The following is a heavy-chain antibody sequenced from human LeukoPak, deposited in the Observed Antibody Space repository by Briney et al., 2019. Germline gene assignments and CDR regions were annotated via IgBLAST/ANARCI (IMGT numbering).Heavy chain of an antibody. CDR2: IYSGGST. CDR3: ARAGWIQLWSYFDY. Sequence: PGGSLRLSCAASGFTVSSNYMSWVRKAPGKGLVWVSVIYSGGSTYYADFVKGRFTISRDNSKNTLCLQMNSLRAEDTAVYYCARAGWIQLWSYFDYWGQGTLVTVSS. D-gene: IGHD5-18*01. J-gene: IGHJ4*02. CDR1: GFTVSSNY. V-gene: IGHV3-53*01.